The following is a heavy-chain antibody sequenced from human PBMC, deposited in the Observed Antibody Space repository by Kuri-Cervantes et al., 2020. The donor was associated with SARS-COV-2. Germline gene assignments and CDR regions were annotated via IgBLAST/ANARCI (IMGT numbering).Heavy chain of an antibody. CDR2: IYESGDT. CDR1: GSSISSSTYY. D-gene: IGHD3-3*01. J-gene: IGHJ5*02. CDR3: ARRKKDYYDFWSGASQFDP. Sequence: ESLKISCTVSGSSISSSTYYWGWIRQSPGKGLEWIGSIYESGDTYYSSSLKSRLSLSVDTSKNQFSLKLSSVTAADTAVYYCARRKKDYYDFWSGASQFDPWGQGTLVTVSS. V-gene: IGHV4-39*01.